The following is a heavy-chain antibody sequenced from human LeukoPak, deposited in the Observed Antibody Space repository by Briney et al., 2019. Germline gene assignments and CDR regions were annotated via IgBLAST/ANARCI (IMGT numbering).Heavy chain of an antibody. D-gene: IGHD3-3*02. CDR1: GFTFDDYG. J-gene: IGHJ6*03. V-gene: IGHV3-20*04. CDR3: AKVSSFYYYYYMDV. Sequence: GGSLRLSCAASGFTFDDYGMSWVRQAPGKGLEWVSGINWNGGSTGYADSVKGRFTISRDNAKNSLYLQMNSLRAEDTAVYYCAKVSSFYYYYYMDVWGKGTTVTVSS. CDR2: INWNGGST.